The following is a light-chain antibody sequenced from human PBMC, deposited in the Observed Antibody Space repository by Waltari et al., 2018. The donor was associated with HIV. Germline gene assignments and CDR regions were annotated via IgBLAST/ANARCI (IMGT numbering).Light chain of an antibody. Sequence: DIQMTQSPSTLSASVGDRVNITCRASQNINSWLAWYQQKLGKAPKLLIYKASSLESGVPSRFSGSKSGTEFTLTISSLQPDDFATYYCQQYNSDSTFGQGTKVEIK. V-gene: IGKV1-5*03. CDR1: QNINSW. CDR3: QQYNSDST. CDR2: KAS. J-gene: IGKJ1*01.